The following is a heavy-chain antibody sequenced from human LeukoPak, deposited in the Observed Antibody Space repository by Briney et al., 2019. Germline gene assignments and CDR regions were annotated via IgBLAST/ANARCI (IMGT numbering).Heavy chain of an antibody. CDR3: AKITGCSSTSCYSH. CDR2: ISGSGGST. D-gene: IGHD2-2*01. CDR1: GFTFSSYA. V-gene: IGHV3-23*01. Sequence: GSLILSCAASGFTFSSYAMSWVRQAPGKGLEWVSAISGSGGSTYYADSVKGRFTISRDNSKNTLYLQMNSLRAEDTAVYYCAKITGCSSTSCYSHWGQGTLVTVSS. J-gene: IGHJ4*02.